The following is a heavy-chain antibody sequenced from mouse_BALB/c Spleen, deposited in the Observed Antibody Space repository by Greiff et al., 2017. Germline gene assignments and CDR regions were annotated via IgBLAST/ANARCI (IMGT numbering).Heavy chain of an antibody. J-gene: IGHJ4*01. CDR1: GFNIKDTY. D-gene: IGHD1-1*01. V-gene: IGHV14-3*02. CDR3: ARESSSYDYAMDY. CDR2: IDPANGNT. Sequence: EVHLVESGAELVKPGASVKLSCTASGFNIKDTYMHWVKQRPEQGLEWIGRIDPANGNTKYDPKFQGKATITADTSSNTAYLQLSSLTSEDTAVYYCARESSSYDYAMDYWGQGTSVTVSS.